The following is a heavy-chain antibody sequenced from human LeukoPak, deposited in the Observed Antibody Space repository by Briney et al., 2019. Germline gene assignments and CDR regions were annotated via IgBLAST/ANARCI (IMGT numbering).Heavy chain of an antibody. D-gene: IGHD5-12*01. J-gene: IGHJ4*02. CDR1: GYTFTDHY. CDR3: ARDLATIDGIAWYYFEN. V-gene: IGHV1-2*02. Sequence: ASVKVSCEASGYTFTDHYIRWVRQAPGQGFEWMGWINPNTGGTDYAQRFQDRIAISTYTSITTVYMELSSLDSDDTALYYCARDLATIDGIAWYYFENWGQGTLVTVS. CDR2: INPNTGGT.